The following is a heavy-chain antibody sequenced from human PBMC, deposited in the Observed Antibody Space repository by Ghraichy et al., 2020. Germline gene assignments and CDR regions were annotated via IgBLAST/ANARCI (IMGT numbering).Heavy chain of an antibody. CDR3: ARVLLSVVVVITTFGMDV. CDR1: GFTFSSYG. D-gene: IGHD3-22*01. J-gene: IGHJ6*02. CDR2: ISYDGSNK. V-gene: IGHV3-30*03. Sequence: GGSLRLSCAASGFTFSSYGMHWVRQAPGKGLEWVAVISYDGSNKYYADSVKGRFTISRDNSKNTLYLQMNSLRAEDTAVYYCARVLLSVVVVITTFGMDVWGQGTTVTVSS.